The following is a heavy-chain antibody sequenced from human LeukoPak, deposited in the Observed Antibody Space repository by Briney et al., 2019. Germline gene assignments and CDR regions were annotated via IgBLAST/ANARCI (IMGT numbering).Heavy chain of an antibody. CDR3: ATYYYGLFDI. V-gene: IGHV4-39*01. Sequence: SETLSLTCTVSGGSISSSSYYWGWIRQPPGKGLEWIGSIYYSGSTYYNPSLKSRVTISVDTSKNQFSLKLSSVTAADTAVYYCATYYYGLFDIWGQGTMVTVSS. J-gene: IGHJ3*02. CDR2: IYYSGST. D-gene: IGHD3-10*01. CDR1: GGSISSSSYY.